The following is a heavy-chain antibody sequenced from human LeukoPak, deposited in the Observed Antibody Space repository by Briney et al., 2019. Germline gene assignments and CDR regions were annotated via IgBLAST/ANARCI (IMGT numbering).Heavy chain of an antibody. J-gene: IGHJ4*02. CDR3: AKEWDY. CDR1: GFTFRNNA. V-gene: IGHV3-23*01. D-gene: IGHD1-26*01. CDR2: ISGSGTST. Sequence: GGSLRLSCAASGFTFRNNAMTWVRQAPGMGLEWVSSISGSGTSTYYADSVKGRFTISRDNSKNTLYLQMDSLRAEDTAVYYCAKEWDYWGQGTLVTVSS.